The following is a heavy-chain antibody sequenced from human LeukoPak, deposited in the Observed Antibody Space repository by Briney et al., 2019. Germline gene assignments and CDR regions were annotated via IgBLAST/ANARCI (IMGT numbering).Heavy chain of an antibody. CDR3: ARGVTMATISPYVY. CDR2: INSDGSST. D-gene: IGHD5-24*01. J-gene: IGHJ4*02. CDR1: GFTFSSYW. V-gene: IGHV3-74*01. Sequence: GGSLRLACAVSGFTFSSYWMHWVRQAPGKGLVWVSRINSDGSSTSYADSVKGRFTISRDNAKNTLYLQMNSLRAEDTAVYYCARGVTMATISPYVYWGQGTLVTVSS.